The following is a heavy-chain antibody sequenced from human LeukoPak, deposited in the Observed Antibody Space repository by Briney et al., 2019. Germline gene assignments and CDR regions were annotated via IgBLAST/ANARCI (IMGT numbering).Heavy chain of an antibody. D-gene: IGHD3-22*01. CDR1: GFTFSTYG. CDR2: INTDGSRI. V-gene: IGHV3-74*01. Sequence: GGSLRLSCAASGFTFSTYGMHWVRQAPGKGLVWVSRINTDGSRITYADSVKGRFTISRDNAMNTVYLQMNSLRAEDTAVYYCARVLSGSWDWFDPWGQGTLVTVSS. J-gene: IGHJ5*02. CDR3: ARVLSGSWDWFDP.